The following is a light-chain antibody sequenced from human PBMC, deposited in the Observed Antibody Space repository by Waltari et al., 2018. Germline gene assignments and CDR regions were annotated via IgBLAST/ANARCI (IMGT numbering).Light chain of an antibody. J-gene: IGKJ1*01. CDR3: QQYNNWPPWT. V-gene: IGKV6-21*01. CDR1: QSIGSN. Sequence: DIVLTQSPDFQSVTPKEKVTITCRASQSIGSNLHWYQQKPDQSPRLLIRYASQSFSGVPSRFSGSGSGTDFTLTINSLEAEDFAVYYCQQYNNWPPWTFGQGTKVEIK. CDR2: YAS.